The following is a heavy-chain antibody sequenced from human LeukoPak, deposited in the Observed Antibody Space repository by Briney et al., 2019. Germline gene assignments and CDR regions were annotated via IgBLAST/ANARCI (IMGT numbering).Heavy chain of an antibody. CDR1: EYTVTELS. CDR2: FDAENDET. Sequence: AASVKVSCKVSEYTVTELSFHWVRQAPGEGLEWMGGFDAENDETIYARKFQGRVTVTQDTSTDTAYMELSSLRSEDTAVYYCATEKAWNHGGFDYWGQGTPVSVSS. V-gene: IGHV1-24*01. D-gene: IGHD1-14*01. CDR3: ATEKAWNHGGFDY. J-gene: IGHJ4*02.